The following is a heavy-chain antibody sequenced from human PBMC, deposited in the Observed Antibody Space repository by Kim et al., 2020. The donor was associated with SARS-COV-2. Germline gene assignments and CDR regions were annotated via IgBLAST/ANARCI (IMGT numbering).Heavy chain of an antibody. CDR1: GGSISSRGYY. D-gene: IGHD3-10*01. Sequence: SETLSLTCSVSGGSISSRGYYWSWIRQRPGKGLEWIGYFYYSGNTFYSPSLRSRVTISSDMSKNVFSLTLTSVTVADTATYYCAREVYLRFGEPHYFDSWGPGILVAVSS. CDR2: FYYSGNT. J-gene: IGHJ4*02. V-gene: IGHV4-31*03. CDR3: AREVYLRFGEPHYFDS.